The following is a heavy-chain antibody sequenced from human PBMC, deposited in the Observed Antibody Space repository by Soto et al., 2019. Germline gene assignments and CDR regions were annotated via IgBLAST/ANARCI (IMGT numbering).Heavy chain of an antibody. CDR3: ARDRMVRDYYGSGSYYNRPYYFDY. J-gene: IGHJ4*02. CDR1: GGTFSSYA. CDR2: IIPIFGTA. V-gene: IGHV1-69*13. D-gene: IGHD3-10*01. Sequence: ASVKVSCKASGGTFSSYAISWVRQAPGQGLEWMGGIIPIFGTANYAQKFQGRVTITADESTSTAYMELSSLRSEDTAVYYCARDRMVRDYYGSGSYYNRPYYFDYWGQGTLVTVSS.